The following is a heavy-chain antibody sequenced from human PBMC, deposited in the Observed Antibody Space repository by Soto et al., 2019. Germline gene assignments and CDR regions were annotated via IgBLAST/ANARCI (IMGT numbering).Heavy chain of an antibody. V-gene: IGHV4-34*01. CDR2: INHSGST. Sequence: QVQLQQWGAGLLKPSETLSLTCAVYGGSFSGYYWSWIRQPPGKGLEWIGEINHSGSTNYNPSLKSRVTISVDTSNNQFSLKLSSVTAADTAVYYCARGPPVMVYAIAYYYYGMDVWGQGTTVTVSS. CDR1: GGSFSGYY. D-gene: IGHD2-8*01. J-gene: IGHJ6*02. CDR3: ARGPPVMVYAIAYYYYGMDV.